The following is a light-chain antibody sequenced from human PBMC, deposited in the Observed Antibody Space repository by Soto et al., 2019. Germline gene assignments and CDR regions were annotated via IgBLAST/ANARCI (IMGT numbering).Light chain of an antibody. J-gene: IGLJ2*01. CDR3: QSYDSSLSASV. CDR2: EVS. CDR1: STDVGGYNY. V-gene: IGLV2-8*01. Sequence: QSALTQPPSAAGSPGQSVTISCTGTSTDVGGYNYVSWYQQYPGKAPKLMIYEVSKRPSGVPDRFSGSKSGTSASLAITGLQAEDEADYYCQSYDSSLSASVFGGGTKVTVL.